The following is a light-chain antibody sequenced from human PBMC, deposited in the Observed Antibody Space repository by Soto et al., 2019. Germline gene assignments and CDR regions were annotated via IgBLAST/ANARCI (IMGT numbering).Light chain of an antibody. J-gene: IGLJ2*01. CDR2: DVT. CDR3: CSYAGSCYVV. CDR1: SSDVGGYNY. V-gene: IGLV2-11*01. Sequence: QSALTQPRSVSGSPGQSVTISCTGTSSDVGGYNYVSWYQQHPGKAPKLLIYDVTKRPSGVPDRFSGSKSGNTASLTVSGLQAEDEAHYYCCSYAGSCYVVFGGGTKLTVL.